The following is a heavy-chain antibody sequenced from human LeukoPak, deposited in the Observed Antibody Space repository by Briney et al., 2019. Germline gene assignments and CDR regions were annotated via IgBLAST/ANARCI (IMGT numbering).Heavy chain of an antibody. CDR2: ISGSGGST. CDR1: GFTFSSYA. CDR3: AKGHVLLWFGDC. D-gene: IGHD3-10*01. Sequence: GGSLRLSCAASGFTFSSYAMSWVRQAPGKGLEWVSAISGSGGSTYYADSVKGRFTISRDNSKNTLYLQMNSLRAEDTAVHYCAKGHVLLWFGDCWGQGTLVTVSS. V-gene: IGHV3-23*01. J-gene: IGHJ4*02.